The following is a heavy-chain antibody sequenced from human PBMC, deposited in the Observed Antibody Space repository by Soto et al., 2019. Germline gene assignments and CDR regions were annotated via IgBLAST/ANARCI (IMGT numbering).Heavy chain of an antibody. V-gene: IGHV1-69*01. D-gene: IGHD6-13*01. CDR2: IIPIFGTA. J-gene: IGHJ6*02. Sequence: QVQLVQSGAEVKKPGSSVKVSCKASGGTFSSYAISWVRQAPGQGLEWMGGIIPIFGTANYAQKFQGRVTITADESTSTAYMELSSLRSEDTAVYYCARDRSAAADFYYYYGMDVWGQGTTVTVSS. CDR1: GGTFSSYA. CDR3: ARDRSAAADFYYYYGMDV.